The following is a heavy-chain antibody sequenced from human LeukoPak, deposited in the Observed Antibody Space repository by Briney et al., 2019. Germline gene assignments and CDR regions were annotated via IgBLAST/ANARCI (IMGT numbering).Heavy chain of an antibody. CDR3: ARREYYYDSSGYYYDY. J-gene: IGHJ4*02. V-gene: IGHV5-51*01. CDR2: IYPGDSDT. D-gene: IGHD3-22*01. Sequence: GESLKIPCKGSGYSFTSYWIGWVRQMPGKGLEWMGIIYPGDSDTRYSPSFQGQVTISADKSISTAYLQWSSLKASDTAMYYCARREYYYDSSGYYYDYWGQGTLVTVSS. CDR1: GYSFTSYW.